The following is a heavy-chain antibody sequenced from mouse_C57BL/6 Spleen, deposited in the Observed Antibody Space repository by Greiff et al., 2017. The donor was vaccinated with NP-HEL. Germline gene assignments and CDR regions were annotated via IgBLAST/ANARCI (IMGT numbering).Heavy chain of an antibody. V-gene: IGHV1-80*01. D-gene: IGHD1-1*01. J-gene: IGHJ4*01. CDR1: GYAFSSYW. CDR3: ARHYGSSYYYAMDY. CDR2: IYPGDGDT. Sequence: VQRVESGAELVKPGASVKISCKASGYAFSSYWMNWVKQRPGKGLEWIGQIYPGDGDTNYNGKFKGKATLTADKSSSTAYMQLSSLTSEDSAVYCGARHYGSSYYYAMDYWGQGTSVTVSS.